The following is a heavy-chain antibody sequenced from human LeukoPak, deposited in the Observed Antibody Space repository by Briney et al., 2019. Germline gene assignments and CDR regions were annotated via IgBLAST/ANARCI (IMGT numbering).Heavy chain of an antibody. J-gene: IGHJ4*02. CDR3: AKDGIMYYYGSGSQVDY. CDR1: GFTFSSYG. CDR2: IRYDGSNK. V-gene: IGHV3-30*02. Sequence: PGGSLRLSCAASGFTFSSYGMHWVRQAPGKGLEWVTFIRYDGSNKYYADSVKGRFTISRDNSKNTLYLQMNSLRAEDTAVYYCAKDGIMYYYGSGSQVDYWGQGTLVTVSS. D-gene: IGHD3-10*01.